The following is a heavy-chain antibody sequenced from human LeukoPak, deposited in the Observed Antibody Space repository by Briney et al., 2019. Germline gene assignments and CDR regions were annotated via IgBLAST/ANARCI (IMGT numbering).Heavy chain of an antibody. D-gene: IGHD1-26*01. CDR1: GYTFTSYG. V-gene: IGHV1-18*01. Sequence: ASVKVSCKASGYTFTSYGISWVRQAPGQGLEWMGWISAYNGNTNYAQKLQGRVTMTTDTSTNTAYMELRSLRSDDTAVYYCATTVGATTSKPYYFDYWGQGTLVTVSS. CDR3: ATTVGATTSKPYYFDY. CDR2: ISAYNGNT. J-gene: IGHJ4*02.